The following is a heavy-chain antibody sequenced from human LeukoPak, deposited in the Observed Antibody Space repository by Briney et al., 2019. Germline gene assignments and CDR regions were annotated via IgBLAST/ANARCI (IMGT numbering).Heavy chain of an antibody. CDR1: GGSISSNY. CDR3: ARVLSGGTGMGYMDV. J-gene: IGHJ6*03. CDR2: IYSSGST. Sequence: SETLSLTCTVSGGSISSNYWSWIRQPAGKGLEWIGRIYSSGSTNYNPSLRSRVTMSVDTSKNQFSLKLSSVTAADTAVYYCARVLSGGTGMGYMDVWGKGTTVTVSS. V-gene: IGHV4-4*07. D-gene: IGHD2-8*02.